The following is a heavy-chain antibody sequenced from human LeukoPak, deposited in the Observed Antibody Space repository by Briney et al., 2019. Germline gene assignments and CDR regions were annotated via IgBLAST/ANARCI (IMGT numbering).Heavy chain of an antibody. D-gene: IGHD6-13*01. CDR2: IHTRGST. CDR1: GGSISSYY. Sequence: PSETLSLTCTVSGGSISSYYCSWIRQPAGKGLEWIGRIHTRGSTNYNPSLKSRVTMSVDTSKNQFSLKLSSVTAADTAVYYCARGDSSSAFFDYWGQGTLVTVSS. J-gene: IGHJ4*02. CDR3: ARGDSSSAFFDY. V-gene: IGHV4-4*07.